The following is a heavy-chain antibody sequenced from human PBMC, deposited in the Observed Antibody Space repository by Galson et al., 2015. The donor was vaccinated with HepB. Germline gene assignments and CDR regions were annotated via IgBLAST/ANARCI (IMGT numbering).Heavy chain of an antibody. D-gene: IGHD1-7*01. J-gene: IGHJ4*02. CDR3: AKDPHPWGNYANYFDY. Sequence: CAASGFTFRTYGMHWVRQAPGRGLEWVAVISYAGSSILSADPVKGRFTISRDNSKNTLYLQMSSLRPEDTALYYCAKDPHPWGNYANYFDYWGQGALVTVSS. CDR2: ISYAGSSI. V-gene: IGHV3-30*18. CDR1: GFTFRTYG.